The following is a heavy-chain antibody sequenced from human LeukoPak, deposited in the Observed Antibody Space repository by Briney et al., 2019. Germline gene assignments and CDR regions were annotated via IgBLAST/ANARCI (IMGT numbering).Heavy chain of an antibody. Sequence: GGSLRLSCAAPGFTFSSYWMHWVRQAPGKGLVWVSRINSDGSSTSYADSVKGRFTISRDNAKNTLYLQMNSLRAEDTAVYYCARAPGGNYYGSGSHPDYWGQGTLVTVSS. D-gene: IGHD3-10*01. CDR1: GFTFSSYW. CDR2: INSDGSST. J-gene: IGHJ4*02. CDR3: ARAPGGNYYGSGSHPDY. V-gene: IGHV3-74*01.